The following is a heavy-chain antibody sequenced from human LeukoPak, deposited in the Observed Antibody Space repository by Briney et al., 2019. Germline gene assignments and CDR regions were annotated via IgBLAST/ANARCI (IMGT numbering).Heavy chain of an antibody. CDR2: ISYDGSNK. V-gene: IGHV3-30-3*01. Sequence: GRSLTPSCAASGFTFSSYAMHWVRQAPGKGLEWVAVISYDGSNKYYADSVKGRFTISRDNSKNTLYLQMNSLRAEDTAVYYCARDHYGSGDARRFDYWGQ. CDR3: ARDHYGSGDARRFDY. CDR1: GFTFSSYA. J-gene: IGHJ4*02. D-gene: IGHD3-10*01.